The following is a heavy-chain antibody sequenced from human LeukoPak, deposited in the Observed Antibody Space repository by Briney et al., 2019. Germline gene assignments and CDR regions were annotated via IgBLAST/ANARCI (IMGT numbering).Heavy chain of an antibody. Sequence: SETVSLTCTVSGGSISSGGYYWSWIRQHPGKGLEWIGYIYYSGSTYYNPSLKSRVTISVDTSKNQFSQKLSSVTAADTAVYYCARKGVVMITFGGVINNWFDPWGQGTLVTVSS. D-gene: IGHD3-16*01. CDR2: IYYSGST. CDR1: GGSISSGGYY. J-gene: IGHJ5*02. V-gene: IGHV4-31*03. CDR3: ARKGVVMITFGGVINNWFDP.